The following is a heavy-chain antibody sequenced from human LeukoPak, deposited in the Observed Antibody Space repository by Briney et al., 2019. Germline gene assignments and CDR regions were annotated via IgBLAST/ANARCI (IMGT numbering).Heavy chain of an antibody. CDR3: AKQDGFGGRFDY. CDR1: GFTFSSYG. CDR2: ISYDGTYK. V-gene: IGHV3-30*18. J-gene: IGHJ4*02. Sequence: GGSLRLSCAASGFTFSSYGMHWVRQAPGKGLEWVAVISYDGTYKYFANSVKGRFTTSRDNSKNTLYLQMTSLRAEDTAVYYCAKQDGFGGRFDYWGQGTLATVSS. D-gene: IGHD3-10*01.